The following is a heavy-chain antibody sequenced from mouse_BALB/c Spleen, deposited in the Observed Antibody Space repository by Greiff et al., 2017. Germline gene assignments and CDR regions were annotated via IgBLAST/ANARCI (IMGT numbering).Heavy chain of an antibody. V-gene: IGHV14-3*02. D-gene: IGHD2-4*01. Sequence: EVQLQQSGAELVKPGASVKLSCTASGFNIKDTYMHWVKQRPEQGLEWIGRIDPANGNTKYDPKFQGKATITADTSSNTAYLQLSSLTSEDTAVYYCARYDDDVGFAYWGQGTLVTVSA. CDR2: IDPANGNT. CDR3: ARYDDDVGFAY. J-gene: IGHJ3*01. CDR1: GFNIKDTY.